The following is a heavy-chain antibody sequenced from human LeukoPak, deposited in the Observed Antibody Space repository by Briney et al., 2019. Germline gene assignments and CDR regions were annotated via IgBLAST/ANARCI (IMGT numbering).Heavy chain of an antibody. CDR1: GSSFSGYY. CDR2: INHSGST. V-gene: IGHV4-34*01. D-gene: IGHD3-3*01. CDR3: ANAILNNFWSGYY. J-gene: IGHJ4*02. Sequence: SETLSLTCAVYGSSFSGYYWTWIRQPPGKGLEWIGEINHSGSTTYNPSLKSRVTISGDTSKNQFSLRLSSVTAADTAVYYCANAILNNFWSGYYWGQGTLVTVSS.